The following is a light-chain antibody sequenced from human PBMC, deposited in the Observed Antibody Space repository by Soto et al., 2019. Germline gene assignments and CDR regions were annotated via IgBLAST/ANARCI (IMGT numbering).Light chain of an antibody. Sequence: EVVMTQSPLSLPVTLGQPASISCSSSQSLVYRDGNTYLNWFQQRPGQSPRRLIYKVSNRDSGVPDRFSGSGSGTDFTLKISRVEAEDVGVYYCMQGTHWPPYTFGQGTKLEIK. CDR2: KVS. CDR1: QSLVYRDGNTY. V-gene: IGKV2-30*01. CDR3: MQGTHWPPYT. J-gene: IGKJ2*01.